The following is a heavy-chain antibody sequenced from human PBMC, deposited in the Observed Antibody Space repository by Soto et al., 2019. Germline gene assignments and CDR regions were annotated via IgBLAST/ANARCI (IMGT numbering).Heavy chain of an antibody. CDR1: GFTFSRHG. Sequence: EVQMLAAGGGVVQPGGSLRLSCGASGFTFSRHGVSWVRQAPGKGLEWVASINSGGVRTDYADSVKGRFTMSRDSSKNMLYLQMNTLRAEDTAIYYCARGSFGEPLFDYWGQGALVTVSS. J-gene: IGHJ4*02. CDR3: ARGSFGEPLFDY. CDR2: INSGGVRT. D-gene: IGHD3-16*01. V-gene: IGHV3-23*01.